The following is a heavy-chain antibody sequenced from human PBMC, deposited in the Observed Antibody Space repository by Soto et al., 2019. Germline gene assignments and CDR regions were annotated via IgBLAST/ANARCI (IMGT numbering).Heavy chain of an antibody. V-gene: IGHV3-74*01. CDR3: VRTSLVVAAATREDY. CDR1: GFTFSSYW. D-gene: IGHD2-15*01. CDR2: INSDGSST. J-gene: IGHJ4*02. Sequence: EVQLVESGGGLVQPGESLRLSCAASGFTFSSYWMHWVRQAPGKGLVWVSRINSDGSSTSYAGSVKGRFTISRDNAKNTLYLQMNSLGAKETAVYYCVRTSLVVAAATREDYWGQGTLVTVSS.